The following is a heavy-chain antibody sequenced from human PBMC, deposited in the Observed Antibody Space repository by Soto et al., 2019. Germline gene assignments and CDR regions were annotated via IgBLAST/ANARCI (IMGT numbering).Heavy chain of an antibody. CDR3: ARRERYYGSPGWFDP. CDR2: VYYNENT. CDR1: GASINNFAYY. J-gene: IGHJ5*01. V-gene: IGHV4-39*01. D-gene: IGHD3-10*01. Sequence: TSETLSLTCSVSGASINNFAYYWGWIRQPPGKGLEWIETVYYNENTYYNPSLKSRVAISVGTAKNQFSLNLRSVTAADTAIYFCARRERYYGSPGWFDPWGQGTLVTVSS.